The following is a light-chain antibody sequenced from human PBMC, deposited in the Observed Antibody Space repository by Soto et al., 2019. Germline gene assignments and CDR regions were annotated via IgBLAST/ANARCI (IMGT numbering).Light chain of an antibody. CDR3: QQYGSSPEWT. CDR2: GAS. CDR1: QSVSNNY. Sequence: EIVLTQSPGTLSLSPGERATLSCRASQSVSNNYLAWYQQKPGQAPRLLIYGASNRATGIPDRFSGSWSGTDFTLTITRLEPEDFAVYYCQQYGSSPEWTFGQGTKVDIK. V-gene: IGKV3-20*01. J-gene: IGKJ1*01.